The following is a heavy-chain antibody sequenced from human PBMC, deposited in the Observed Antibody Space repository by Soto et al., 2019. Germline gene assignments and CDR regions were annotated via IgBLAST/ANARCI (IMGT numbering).Heavy chain of an antibody. D-gene: IGHD3-3*01. CDR1: GYTFTIYD. CDR3: ARGLVYDFWSGYYSKYYYYYMDV. J-gene: IGHJ6*03. CDR2: MNPNSGNT. V-gene: IGHV1-8*01. Sequence: ASVKVSCKASGYTFTIYDINWVRQATGQGLEWMGWMNPNSGNTGYAQKFQGRVTMTRNTSISTAYMELSSLRSEDTAVYYCARGLVYDFWSGYYSKYYYYYMDVWGKGTTVTVSS.